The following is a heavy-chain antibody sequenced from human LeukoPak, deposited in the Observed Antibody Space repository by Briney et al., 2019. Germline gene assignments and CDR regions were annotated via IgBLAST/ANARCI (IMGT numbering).Heavy chain of an antibody. J-gene: IGHJ4*02. D-gene: IGHD6-19*01. CDR1: GGSFSGYY. V-gene: IGHV4-34*01. CDR3: ARSQIPLLSIAVAPYYFDY. CDR2: INHSGST. Sequence: SETLSLTCAVYGGSFSGYYWSWIRQPPGKGLEWIGEINHSGSTNYNPSLKSRVTISVDRSKNQFSLKLSSVTAADTAVYYCARSQIPLLSIAVAPYYFDYWGQGTLVTVSS.